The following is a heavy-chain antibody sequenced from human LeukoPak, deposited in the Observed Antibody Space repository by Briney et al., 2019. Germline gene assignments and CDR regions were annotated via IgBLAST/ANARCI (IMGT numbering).Heavy chain of an antibody. CDR2: ISSSSSYI. D-gene: IGHD5-12*01. Sequence: PGGSLRLSCAASGFTFSSYSMNWVRQAPGKGLEWVSSISSSSSYIYYADSVKGRLTISRDNAKNSLYLQMNSLGAEDTAVYYCARVIGGYGDYWGQGTLVTVSS. CDR1: GFTFSSYS. V-gene: IGHV3-21*03. CDR3: ARVIGGYGDY. J-gene: IGHJ4*02.